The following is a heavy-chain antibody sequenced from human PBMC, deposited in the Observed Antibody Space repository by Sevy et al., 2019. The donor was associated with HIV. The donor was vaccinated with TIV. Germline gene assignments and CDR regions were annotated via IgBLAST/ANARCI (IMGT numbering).Heavy chain of an antibody. CDR2: INHSGST. CDR3: ATRRGHLSFDY. Sequence: HSETLSLTCVVYTGSFSGYYWSWIRQPPGKGLEWIGEINHSGSTNYNPSLKSRVTISADTSKNQFSLKLSSVTAADTAVYYCATRRGHLSFDYWGQGTLVTVSS. CDR1: TGSFSGYY. V-gene: IGHV4-34*01. J-gene: IGHJ4*02.